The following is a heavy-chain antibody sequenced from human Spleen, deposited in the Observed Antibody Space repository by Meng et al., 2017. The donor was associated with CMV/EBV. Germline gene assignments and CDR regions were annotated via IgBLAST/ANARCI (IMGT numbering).Heavy chain of an antibody. D-gene: IGHD6-6*01. CDR3: ARAGAALSDFAY. CDR2: ISWDGGST. CDR1: GFTFDDYA. V-gene: IGHV3-43*01. Sequence: GESLKISCAASGFTFDDYAMHWVRQAPGKGLEWVSLISWDGGSTSSAQKFQGRVTMTRVTSTSTVYMELSSLRSEDTAVYYCARAGAALSDFAYWGQGTRVTVSS. J-gene: IGHJ4*02.